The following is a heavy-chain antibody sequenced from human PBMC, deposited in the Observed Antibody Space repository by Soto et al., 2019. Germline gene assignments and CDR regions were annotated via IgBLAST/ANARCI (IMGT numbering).Heavy chain of an antibody. CDR1: GFTFSGYW. CDR3: ASVDSPIDMLHFDY. CDR2: IKQDGSEK. D-gene: IGHD3-16*01. J-gene: IGHJ4*02. V-gene: IGHV3-7*03. Sequence: PGGSLRLSCAASGFTFSGYWMSWVRQAPGKGLEWVANIKQDGSEKYYVDSVKGRFTISRGNAKNSLYLQMNSLRAEDTAVYYCASVDSPIDMLHFDYWGQGTMVTVSS.